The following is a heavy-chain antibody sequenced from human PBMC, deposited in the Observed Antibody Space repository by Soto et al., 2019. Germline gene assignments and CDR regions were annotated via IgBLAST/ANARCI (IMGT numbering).Heavy chain of an antibody. CDR1: GYTFTSYY. V-gene: IGHV1-46*03. J-gene: IGHJ3*02. D-gene: IGHD3-3*01. CDR3: ARDTITIFGVVTIDAFDI. CDR2: INPSGGST. Sequence: ASVKVSCKASGYTFTSYYMHWVRQAPGQGLEWMGIINPSGGSTSYAQKFQGRVTMTRDTSTSTVYMELSSLRSEDTAVYYCARDTITIFGVVTIDAFDIWGQGTMVTVSS.